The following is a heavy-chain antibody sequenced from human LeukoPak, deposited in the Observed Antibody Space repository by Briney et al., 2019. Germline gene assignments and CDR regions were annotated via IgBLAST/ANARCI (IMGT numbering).Heavy chain of an antibody. V-gene: IGHV4-61*01. CDR3: ARVRWSRAYCGGDCYSDLVLFGY. Sequence: PSETLSLTCTVSGGSVSSGSYYWSWIRQPPGKGLEWIGYIYYSGSTNYNPSLKSRVTISVDTSKNQFSLKLSSVTAADTAVYYCARVRWSRAYCGGDCYSDLVLFGYWGQGTLVTVSS. CDR1: GGSVSSGSYY. CDR2: IYYSGST. J-gene: IGHJ4*02. D-gene: IGHD2-21*02.